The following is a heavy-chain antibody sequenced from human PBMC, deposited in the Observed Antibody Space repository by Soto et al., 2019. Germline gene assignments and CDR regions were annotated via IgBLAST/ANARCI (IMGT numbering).Heavy chain of an antibody. Sequence: LRLSCAASGFTFSSYSMNWVRQAPGKGLEWVSSISSSSSYIYYADSVKGRFTISRDNAKNSLYLQMNSLRAEDTAVYYCARAAPTPYGDYVDAFDIWGQGTMVTVSS. CDR1: GFTFSSYS. CDR2: ISSSSSYI. V-gene: IGHV3-21*01. CDR3: ARAAPTPYGDYVDAFDI. J-gene: IGHJ3*02. D-gene: IGHD4-17*01.